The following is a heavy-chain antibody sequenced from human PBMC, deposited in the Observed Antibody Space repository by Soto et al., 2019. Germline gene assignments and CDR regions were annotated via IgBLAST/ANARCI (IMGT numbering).Heavy chain of an antibody. CDR3: AKVRADVGRGYYEFDY. J-gene: IGHJ4*02. CDR2: IRVGGVKK. CDR1: GFTFTNYA. Sequence: GGSLRLSCGASGFTFTNYAMSWVRQAPGKGREWVSTIRVGGVKKHYADSVKGRFAISSDNSKNTVYLQMNSLRAEDRAVYYCAKVRADVGRGYYEFDYWGQGTLVTVSS. V-gene: IGHV3-23*01. D-gene: IGHD1-26*01.